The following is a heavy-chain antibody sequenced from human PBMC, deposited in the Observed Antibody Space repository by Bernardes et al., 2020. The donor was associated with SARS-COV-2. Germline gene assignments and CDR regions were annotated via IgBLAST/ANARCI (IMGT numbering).Heavy chain of an antibody. Sequence: GESLKISCEGSGYMFSTYWIGWVRQMPGKGLEWMGFIFPGDSDTRYSPSFEGQVTISADKSINTAYLQWSSLQASDTAIYYCARSFCSSSGCYLQHFDYWGQGSLVTVAS. J-gene: IGHJ4*02. V-gene: IGHV5-51*01. CDR2: IFPGDSDT. CDR3: ARSFCSSSGCYLQHFDY. CDR1: GYMFSTYW. D-gene: IGHD2-2*01.